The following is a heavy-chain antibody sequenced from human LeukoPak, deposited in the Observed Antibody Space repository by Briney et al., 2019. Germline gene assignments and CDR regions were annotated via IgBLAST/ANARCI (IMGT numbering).Heavy chain of an antibody. CDR2: IYTSGST. D-gene: IGHD6-13*01. J-gene: IGHJ4*02. CDR3: ARGNSGYSSSRLDY. Sequence: SETLSLTCTVSGGSMSSYYWSWIRQPAGKGLEWIGRIYTSGSTNYNPPLTSRVTMSVDTYKNQFSLKLSSVTAADTAVYYCARGNSGYSSSRLDYWGQGPLVTLSS. V-gene: IGHV4-4*07. CDR1: GGSMSSYY.